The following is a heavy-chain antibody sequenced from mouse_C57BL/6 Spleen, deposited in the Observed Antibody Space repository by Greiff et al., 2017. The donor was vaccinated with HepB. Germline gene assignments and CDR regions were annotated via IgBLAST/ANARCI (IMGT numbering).Heavy chain of an antibody. CDR1: GFTFSDYG. V-gene: IGHV5-17*01. Sequence: DVKLVESGGGLVKPGGSLKLSCAASGFTFSDYGMHWVRQAPEKGLEWVAYISSGSSTIYYADTVKGRFTISRDNAKNTLFLQMTSLRSDDTAMYYCARALPHFDVWGTGTTVTVSS. D-gene: IGHD5-5*01. J-gene: IGHJ1*03. CDR2: ISSGSSTI. CDR3: ARALPHFDV.